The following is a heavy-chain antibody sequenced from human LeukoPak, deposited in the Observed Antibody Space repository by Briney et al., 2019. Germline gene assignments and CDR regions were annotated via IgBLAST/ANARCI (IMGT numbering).Heavy chain of an antibody. CDR2: ISGSGGST. V-gene: IGHV3-23*01. CDR3: ANDRGVTWVDY. Sequence: GGSLRLSCAASGFTFSSYAMSWVRQTPGKGLEWVSAISGSGGSTYYADSVKGRFTISRDNSKNTLYLQMNSLRAEDTAVYYCANDRGVTWVDYWGQGTLVTVSS. CDR1: GFTFSSYA. J-gene: IGHJ4*02. D-gene: IGHD3-10*01.